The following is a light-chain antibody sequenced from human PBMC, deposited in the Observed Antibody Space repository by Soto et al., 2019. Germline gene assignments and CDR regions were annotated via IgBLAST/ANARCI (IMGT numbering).Light chain of an antibody. CDR1: QSVFFSSNEKNY. J-gene: IGKJ4*01. Sequence: DIVMTQSPDSLAVSLGERATINCRSSQSVFFSSNEKNYLAWYQQKAGQPPKLLIYWASSRESGVPVRFSGSGSETDFTLTISSLQAEDVAVYYCQQYYSTPLTFGGGTKVEIK. CDR2: WAS. CDR3: QQYYSTPLT. V-gene: IGKV4-1*01.